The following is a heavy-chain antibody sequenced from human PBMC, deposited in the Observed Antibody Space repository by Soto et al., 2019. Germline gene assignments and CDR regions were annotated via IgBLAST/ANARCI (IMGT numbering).Heavy chain of an antibody. CDR2: IWSDGNSR. Sequence: QVPLVESGGGVVQPGRSLRLSCAASGFMFSNHGMHWVRQAPGKGREWVAVIWSDGNSRYYADSVKGRFTISRDNSKNTLYLQMNSLRAEDTAVYYCVRGDNWNDEASDYWGQGTLVTVSS. CDR3: VRGDNWNDEASDY. CDR1: GFMFSNHG. V-gene: IGHV3-33*01. J-gene: IGHJ4*02. D-gene: IGHD1-1*01.